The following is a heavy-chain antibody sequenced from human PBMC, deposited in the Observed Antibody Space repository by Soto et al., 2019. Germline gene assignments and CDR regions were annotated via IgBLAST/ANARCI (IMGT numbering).Heavy chain of an antibody. J-gene: IGHJ4*02. Sequence: QITLNESGPTVVRPTETLTLTCRFSGFSLTTSGVGVGWIHQSPGKAPEWLALIYWDDDKRYSASLKSRLTSPMATSKNQVVMTVSDLDPTDTATYYCAHRVLRTVFGLVTTTAIYFDFWGQGTPVAVSS. D-gene: IGHD3-3*01. CDR1: GFSLTTSGVG. CDR3: AHRVLRTVFGLVTTTAIYFDF. CDR2: IYWDDDK. V-gene: IGHV2-5*02.